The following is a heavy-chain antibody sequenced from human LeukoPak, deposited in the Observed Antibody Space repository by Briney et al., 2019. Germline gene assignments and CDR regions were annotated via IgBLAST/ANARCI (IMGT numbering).Heavy chain of an antibody. D-gene: IGHD3-10*02. CDR1: GFTFSTYG. Sequence: GGSLRLSCAASGFTFSTYGMSWVRQAPGKGLEWVSAISGSGGSTYYADSVKGRFTISRDNSKNTLYLQMNSLRAEDTALYYCARGVQYYYYMDVWGKGTTVTVSS. CDR2: ISGSGGST. V-gene: IGHV3-23*01. CDR3: ARGVQYYYYMDV. J-gene: IGHJ6*03.